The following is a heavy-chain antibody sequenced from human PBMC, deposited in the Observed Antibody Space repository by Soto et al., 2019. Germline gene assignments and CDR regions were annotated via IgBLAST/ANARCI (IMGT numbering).Heavy chain of an antibody. CDR2: ISYDGNNK. D-gene: IGHD1-1*01. V-gene: IGHV3-30-3*01. CDR1: GFTYSTYT. J-gene: IGHJ4*02. Sequence: PGGSLRLSCAASGFTYSTYTMHWVRQAPGKGLEWVAVISYDGNNKFYADSVKGRFTISRDSTKQTLYLQMNSLRPDDTAMYYCARDGFFSSYYNCNYGNFFYYWARGALETGSS. CDR3: ARDGFFSSYYNCNYGNFFYY.